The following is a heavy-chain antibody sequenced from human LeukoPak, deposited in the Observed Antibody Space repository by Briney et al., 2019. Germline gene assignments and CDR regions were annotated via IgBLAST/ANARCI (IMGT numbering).Heavy chain of an antibody. CDR1: GYTFTSYD. D-gene: IGHD1-26*01. CDR2: MNPNSGNT. J-gene: IGHJ5*02. CDR3: ARDLGVGATMGFDP. V-gene: IGHV1-8*01. Sequence: ASVKVSCKASGYTFTSYDINWVRQATGQGLEWMGWMNPNSGNTGYAQKFQGRVTMTRNTSISTAYMELSSLRSEDTAVYYRARDLGVGATMGFDPWGQGTLVTVSS.